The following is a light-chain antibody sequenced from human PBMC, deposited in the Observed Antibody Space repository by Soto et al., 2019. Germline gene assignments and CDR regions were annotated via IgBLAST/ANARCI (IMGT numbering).Light chain of an antibody. CDR3: QQYNSYSLYT. J-gene: IGKJ2*01. CDR2: DAS. CDR1: QSISSW. Sequence: DIQMTQSPSTLSASVGDRVTITCRASQSISSWLAWYQQKPGKAPKLLIYDASSLESGVPSRFSGSGSGTEFTLTISSLQTDDFATYYCQQYNSYSLYTFGQGPKLEIK. V-gene: IGKV1-5*01.